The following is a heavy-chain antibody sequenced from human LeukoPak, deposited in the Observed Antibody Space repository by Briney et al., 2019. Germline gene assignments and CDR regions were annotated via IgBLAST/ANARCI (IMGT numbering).Heavy chain of an antibody. V-gene: IGHV1-2*02. J-gene: IGHJ4*02. CDR3: VPSANYYYFDY. D-gene: IGHD1-26*01. CDR1: GYTFTNYY. CDR2: INPKSGGT. Sequence: EASVKVSCKASGYTFTNYYMRWVRQGPGLGFEWMGWINPKSGGTSYPQKFQGRLTMTRDTSISTAYMELSRLGSDDTAVYYCVPSANYYYFDYWGQGTLVTVSS.